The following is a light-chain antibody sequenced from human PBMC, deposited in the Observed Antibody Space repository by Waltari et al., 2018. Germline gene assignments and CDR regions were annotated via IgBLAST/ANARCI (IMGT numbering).Light chain of an antibody. Sequence: QSALTQPASVSGSPGQSITISCTGSSSDLSPYTYVTWYQQYPSKAPKLMIFDVSNRPSGVSNRFSGSKSGNTASLTISGLQADDEAEYYCLSYTTTSTWVFGGGTKLTVL. V-gene: IGLV2-14*03. CDR1: SSDLSPYTY. CDR3: LSYTTTSTWV. J-gene: IGLJ3*02. CDR2: DVS.